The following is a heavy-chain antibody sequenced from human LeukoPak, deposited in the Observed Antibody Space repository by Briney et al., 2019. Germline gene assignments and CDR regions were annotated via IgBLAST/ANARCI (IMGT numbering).Heavy chain of an antibody. D-gene: IGHD4-11*01. CDR2: INPNSGGT. CDR1: GYTFTSYD. CDR3: ARGISFGNYAYYYYYYMDV. J-gene: IGHJ6*03. V-gene: IGHV1-2*02. Sequence: GASVKVSCKASGYTFTSYDINWVRQATGQGLEWMGWINPNSGGTNYARKFQGRVTMTRDTSISTAYMELSSLRSEDTAVYYCARGISFGNYAYYYYYYMDVWGKGTTVTVSS.